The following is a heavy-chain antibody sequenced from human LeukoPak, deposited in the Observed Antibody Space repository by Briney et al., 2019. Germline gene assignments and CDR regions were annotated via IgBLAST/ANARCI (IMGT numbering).Heavy chain of an antibody. J-gene: IGHJ3*02. CDR2: MHYSGST. Sequence: PSETLSLTCTVSGGSISSSSFYWGWIRQPPGKGLEWIGSMHYSGSTHYNPSLKSRVTISADASKNQFSLKLNSVTAADTAVYYCARELYCSGGSCHSRDAFDIWGQGTMVTVSS. CDR1: GGSISSSSFY. V-gene: IGHV4-39*07. D-gene: IGHD2-15*01. CDR3: ARELYCSGGSCHSRDAFDI.